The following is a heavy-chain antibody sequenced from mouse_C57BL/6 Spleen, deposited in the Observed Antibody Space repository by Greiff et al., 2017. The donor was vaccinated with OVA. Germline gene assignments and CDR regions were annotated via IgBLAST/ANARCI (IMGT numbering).Heavy chain of an antibody. CDR2: IDPSDSYT. Sequence: QVQLQQPGAELVKPGASVKLSCKASGYTFTSYWMQWVKQRPGQGLEWIGEIDPSDSYTNYNQKFTGKATLTVDTSSSTAYMQLSSLTSEDSAVYYCAAPSWYFDVWGTGTTVTVSS. J-gene: IGHJ1*03. CDR1: GYTFTSYW. V-gene: IGHV1-50*01. CDR3: AAPSWYFDV.